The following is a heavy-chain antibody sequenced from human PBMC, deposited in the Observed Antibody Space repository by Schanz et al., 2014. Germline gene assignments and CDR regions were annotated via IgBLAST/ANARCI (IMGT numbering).Heavy chain of an antibody. D-gene: IGHD4-17*01. Sequence: QVQLQESGPGLVKPSQTLSLSCTVSGGSVSSGRYYWSWIRQFPGKGLEWIGFISYSGSTYYNPSLKSRVTISVDTSKNQFSLKLRSVTAADTAVYYCARDRGHGDLPGDIWGQGTMVTVSS. CDR2: ISYSGST. CDR1: GGSVSSGRYY. CDR3: ARDRGHGDLPGDI. J-gene: IGHJ3*02. V-gene: IGHV4-31*03.